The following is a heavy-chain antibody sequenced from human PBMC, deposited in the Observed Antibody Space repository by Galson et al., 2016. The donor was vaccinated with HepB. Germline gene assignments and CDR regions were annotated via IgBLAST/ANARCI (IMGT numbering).Heavy chain of an antibody. D-gene: IGHD3-10*01. Sequence: SLRLSCAASGFTFTNYDIHWVRQAPGTGLVWVSRINIDENSITYADSVKGRFAISRDNAKNTVHLQMNSLRAEDTAVYYCTRDYYGSLDPWGQGTLVTVSS. V-gene: IGHV3-74*01. J-gene: IGHJ5*02. CDR2: INIDENSI. CDR3: TRDYYGSLDP. CDR1: GFTFTNYD.